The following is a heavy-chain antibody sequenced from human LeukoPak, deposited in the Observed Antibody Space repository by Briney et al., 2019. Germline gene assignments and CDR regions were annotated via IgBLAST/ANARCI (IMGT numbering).Heavy chain of an antibody. CDR2: INHSGST. Sequence: SETLSLTCAVYGGSFSGYYWSWIRQPPGKGLEWIGEINHSGSTNYNPSLKSRVTISVDTSKNQFSLKLSSVTAADTAVYYCARGRRQYYYDSSGYYTPRINAFDIWGQGTMVTVSS. J-gene: IGHJ3*02. D-gene: IGHD3-22*01. CDR3: ARGRRQYYYDSSGYYTPRINAFDI. CDR1: GGSFSGYY. V-gene: IGHV4-34*01.